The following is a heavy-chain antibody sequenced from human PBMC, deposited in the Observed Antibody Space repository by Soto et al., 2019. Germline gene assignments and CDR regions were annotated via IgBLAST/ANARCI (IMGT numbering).Heavy chain of an antibody. CDR1: GGSIRSGNYY. V-gene: IGHV4-31*03. J-gene: IGHJ4*02. CDR3: ASTYYNASSGPFDY. D-gene: IGHD3-22*01. CDR2: IYYSGST. Sequence: SETLSLTCTVSGGSIRSGNYYWSWIRQHPGKGLEWIGYIYYSGSTYYNPSLKSRVTISVDTSKNQFSLKLSSVTAADTAVYYCASTYYNASSGPFDYWGQGTLVTVS.